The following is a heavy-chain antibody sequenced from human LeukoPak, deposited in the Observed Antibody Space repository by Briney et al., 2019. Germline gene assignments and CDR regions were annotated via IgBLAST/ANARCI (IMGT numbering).Heavy chain of an antibody. Sequence: PGRSLRLSCAASGFTFRSYGMHWVRQAPGKGLEWWAVIWYDGSNKYYSDSVKGRFTISRDNSKNTLYLQMNSLSAEDTAVYYCARRVARYYVDYWGQGTLVTVSS. CDR2: IWYDGSNK. V-gene: IGHV3-33*01. CDR1: GFTFRSYG. J-gene: IGHJ4*02. CDR3: ARRVARYYVDY.